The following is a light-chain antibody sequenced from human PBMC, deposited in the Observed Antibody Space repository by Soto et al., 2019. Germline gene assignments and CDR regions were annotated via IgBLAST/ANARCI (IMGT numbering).Light chain of an antibody. Sequence: QSALTQPASVSGSPGQSITISCTGSSSDVGGFNYVSWYQQHPGKAPKLLIYEVSNRPSGVSSRFSGSKSANTASLTISGVQAEDEADYYCSSYTITTALVLFGGGTQLTVL. V-gene: IGLV2-14*01. CDR2: EVS. CDR1: SSDVGGFNY. J-gene: IGLJ2*01. CDR3: SSYTITTALVL.